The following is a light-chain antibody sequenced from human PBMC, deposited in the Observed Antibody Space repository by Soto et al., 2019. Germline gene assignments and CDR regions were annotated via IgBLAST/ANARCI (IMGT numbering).Light chain of an antibody. CDR3: QQYGNLIT. V-gene: IGKV3-11*01. Sequence: EVVLTQSPATLSLSPGDGATLSCRASQSVNNYLAWYQQKPGRAPRLLIYDTSNRATDIPARFSGSGSGTDFTLTISSVEPEDSALYYCQQYGNLITFGQGTRLEL. CDR2: DTS. J-gene: IGKJ5*01. CDR1: QSVNNY.